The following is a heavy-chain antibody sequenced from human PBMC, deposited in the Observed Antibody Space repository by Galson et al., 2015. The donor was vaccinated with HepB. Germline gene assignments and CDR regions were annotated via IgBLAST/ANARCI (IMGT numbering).Heavy chain of an antibody. CDR2: ISGSGSTT. V-gene: IGHV3-23*01. CDR1: GFNFNFYA. J-gene: IGHJ6*03. CDR3: AKILNDFWSGYYRPYDHHYYMDV. Sequence: SLRLSCAASGFNFNFYAMNWVRQAPGKGLEWVSDISGSGSTTYYADSLKGRFTVSGDNSNNTLYLQMHSLRAEDTAVYYCAKILNDFWSGYYRPYDHHYYMDVWGTGTAVTVSS. D-gene: IGHD3-3*01.